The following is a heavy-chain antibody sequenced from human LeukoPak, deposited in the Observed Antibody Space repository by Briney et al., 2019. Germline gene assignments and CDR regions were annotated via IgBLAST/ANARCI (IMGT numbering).Heavy chain of an antibody. Sequence: PGGSLRLSCAASGFTFSSYSMNWVRQAPGKGLEWVSAISSSSSYIYYADSVMGRFTISRDNAKNSLYLQMNSLRAEDTAVYYCARDVSSSPYVDYDGMDVWGQGTMVTVSS. V-gene: IGHV3-21*01. CDR3: ARDVSSSPYVDYDGMDV. CDR2: ISSSSSYI. CDR1: GFTFSSYS. J-gene: IGHJ6*02. D-gene: IGHD6-13*01.